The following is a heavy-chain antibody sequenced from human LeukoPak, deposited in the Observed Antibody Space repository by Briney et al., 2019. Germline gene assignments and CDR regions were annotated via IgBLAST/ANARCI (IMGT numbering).Heavy chain of an antibody. CDR3: ARGARTYYYYYYGMDV. CDR2: INQDGSEK. CDR1: GFTFSSYW. V-gene: IGHV3-7*01. Sequence: GGSLRLSCAASGFTFSSYWMSWVRQAPGKGLEWVADINQDGSEKYYVDSVKGRFTISRDNAKNSLYLQMNSLRAEDTAVYYCARGARTYYYYYYGMDVWGQGTTVTVSS. J-gene: IGHJ6*02.